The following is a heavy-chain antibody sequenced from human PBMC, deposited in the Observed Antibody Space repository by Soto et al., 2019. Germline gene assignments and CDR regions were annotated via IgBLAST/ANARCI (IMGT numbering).Heavy chain of an antibody. D-gene: IGHD3-10*01. J-gene: IGHJ4*02. Sequence: SETLSLTCTVSGGSISSYYWSWIRQPPGKGLEWIGYIYYSGSTNYNPSLKSRVTISVDTSKNQFSLKLSSVTAADTAVYYCARGNQWFGELSLFYFDYWGQGALVTVSS. CDR2: IYYSGST. CDR3: ARGNQWFGELSLFYFDY. CDR1: GGSISSYY. V-gene: IGHV4-59*12.